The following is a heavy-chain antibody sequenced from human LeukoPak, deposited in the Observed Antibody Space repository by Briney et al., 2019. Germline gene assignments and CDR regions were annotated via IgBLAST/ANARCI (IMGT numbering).Heavy chain of an antibody. Sequence: TLSLTCTVSGSSISSGGYYWSWIRQHPGKGLEWIGYIYYSGSTYYNPSLKSRVTISVDTSKNQFSLKLSSVTAADTAVYYCARLRYCSGGSCYSPWPYYYYGMDVWGQGTTVTVSS. CDR1: GSSISSGGYY. J-gene: IGHJ6*02. CDR3: ARLRYCSGGSCYSPWPYYYYGMDV. D-gene: IGHD2-15*01. CDR2: IYYSGST. V-gene: IGHV4-31*03.